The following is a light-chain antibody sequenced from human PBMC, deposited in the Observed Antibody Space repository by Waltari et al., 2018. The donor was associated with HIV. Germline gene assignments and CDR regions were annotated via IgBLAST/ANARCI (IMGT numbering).Light chain of an antibody. CDR1: SPNIGNNH. V-gene: IGLV1-47*01. Sequence: QSVLTQPPSASGTPGQRVTISCSGGSPNIGNNHVYWYQQFPGTAPKLLIYRNNQRPSGVPVRFSGSKSGTSASLVISGLRSEDEADYYCAAWDDSLSGVFGGGTKVTVL. J-gene: IGLJ2*01. CDR2: RNN. CDR3: AAWDDSLSGV.